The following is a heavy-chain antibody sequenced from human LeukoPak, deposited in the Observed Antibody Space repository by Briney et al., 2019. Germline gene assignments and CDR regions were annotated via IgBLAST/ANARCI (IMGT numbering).Heavy chain of an antibody. CDR2: MYPGDSDT. CDR1: GYSFTSYW. D-gene: IGHD3-22*01. Sequence: GASLQISSQASGYSFTSYWIGWVRLMPGKGLEWMGIMYPGDSDTRYSPSFQGQVTISADKSISTAYLQWSSLKASDTAMYYCARHTMIVAQNVDAFDIWGQGTMVTVSS. J-gene: IGHJ3*02. CDR3: ARHTMIVAQNVDAFDI. V-gene: IGHV5-51*01.